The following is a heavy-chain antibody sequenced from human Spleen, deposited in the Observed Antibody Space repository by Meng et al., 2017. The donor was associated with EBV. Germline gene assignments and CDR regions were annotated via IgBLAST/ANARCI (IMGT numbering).Heavy chain of an antibody. CDR2: IIPTFGTT. Sequence: GQLVQCEAGGMRPGSPVMVTCKASGGTFSSYAISWVRQAPGQGLEWMGGIIPTFGTTNYAQKFQGRVTITADKSTTTAYMELSSLRSEDTAVYYCARDPGIASAGNFDYWGQGTLVTVSS. J-gene: IGHJ4*02. D-gene: IGHD6-13*01. V-gene: IGHV1-69*06. CDR3: ARDPGIASAGNFDY. CDR1: GGTFSSYA.